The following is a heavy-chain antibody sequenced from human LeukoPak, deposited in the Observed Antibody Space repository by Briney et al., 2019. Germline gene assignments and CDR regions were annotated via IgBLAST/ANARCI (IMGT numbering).Heavy chain of an antibody. J-gene: IGHJ4*02. D-gene: IGHD2-2*01. CDR1: GYTFTGYY. CDR2: INPNSGGT. CDR3: ATSRGYCSSTSCRDDYYFDY. Sequence: ASVTVSFKASGYTFTGYYMHWVRQAPGQGLEWMGWINPNSGGTNYAQKFQGRVTMTRDTSISTAYMELSRLRSDDTAVYYCATSRGYCSSTSCRDDYYFDYWGQGTLVTVSS. V-gene: IGHV1-2*02.